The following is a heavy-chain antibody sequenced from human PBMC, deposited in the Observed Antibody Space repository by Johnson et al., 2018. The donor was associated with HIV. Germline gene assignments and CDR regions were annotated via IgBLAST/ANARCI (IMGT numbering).Heavy chain of an antibody. V-gene: IGHV3-53*01. J-gene: IGHJ3*02. CDR2: IYSGGST. D-gene: IGHD3-16*01. CDR3: ARVSYDGVLNTVGAFDI. CDR1: GFIVSNSY. Sequence: EQLVESGGGLIQPGGSLRLSCAASGFIVSNSYMSWVRQAPGKGLEWVSVIYSGGSTYYPDSVKGRFPISRDNSKNTLYLQMNSLRVVEPAVYFCARVSYDGVLNTVGAFDIWGQGTLSTVSS.